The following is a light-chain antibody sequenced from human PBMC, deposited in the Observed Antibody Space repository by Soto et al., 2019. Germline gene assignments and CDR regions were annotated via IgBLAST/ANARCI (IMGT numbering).Light chain of an antibody. CDR2: KAS. CDR1: QSISSW. Sequence: QMTQSPSTLSASVGDRVTITCRASQSISSWLAWYQQKPGTAPKLLIYKASTLESGVPSRFSGSRSGTEFTLTVSSLQPDDFATYYCQQYNDSFPYTFGQGTKVDNK. J-gene: IGKJ2*01. CDR3: QQYNDSFPYT. V-gene: IGKV1-5*03.